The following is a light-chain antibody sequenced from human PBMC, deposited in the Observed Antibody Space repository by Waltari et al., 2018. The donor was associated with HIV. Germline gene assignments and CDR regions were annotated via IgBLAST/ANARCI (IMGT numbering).Light chain of an antibody. J-gene: IGLJ1*01. CDR2: DDR. CDR3: QVWDRSSNQYV. V-gene: IGLV3-21*02. CDR1: NIGGKS. Sequence: SYVLTQAPSVSVAPGQTAKITCGGKNIGGKSVHWYQQMPGQAPMLVLYDDRDRASGLPERFSGSNSGNTATLTISRVEVGDEADYYCQVWDRSSNQYVFGSGTKVTVL.